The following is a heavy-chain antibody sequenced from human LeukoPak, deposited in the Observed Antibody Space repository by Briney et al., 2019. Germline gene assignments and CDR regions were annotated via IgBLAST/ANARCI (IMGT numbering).Heavy chain of an antibody. J-gene: IGHJ4*02. D-gene: IGHD4-17*01. CDR1: GFTFSSYS. Sequence: GGSLRLSCAASGFTFSSYSMNWVRQAPGKGLEWVSSISSSSYIYYADSVKRRFTISRDNSKNTLYLQMNSLRAEDTAVYYCARTDYGDRYYFDYWGQGTLVTVSS. V-gene: IGHV3-21*01. CDR2: ISSSSYI. CDR3: ARTDYGDRYYFDY.